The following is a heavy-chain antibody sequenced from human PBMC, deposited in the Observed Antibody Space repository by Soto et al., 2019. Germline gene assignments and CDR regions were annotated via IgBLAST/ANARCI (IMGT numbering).Heavy chain of an antibody. J-gene: IGHJ4*02. D-gene: IGHD2-2*01. CDR1: GFIFISYE. CDR3: ARVYCSTTTCHVQAFDS. Sequence: EVQLVESGGGLAQPGGSVRLSCAASGFIFISYEMNWVRQAPGKTLEWVSYISSSGDSSYYADSVKGRFTISRDNARKSLYLQMNSLRAEDTAVYYCARVYCSTTTCHVQAFDSWGQGTLVTVSS. V-gene: IGHV3-48*03. CDR2: ISSSGDSS.